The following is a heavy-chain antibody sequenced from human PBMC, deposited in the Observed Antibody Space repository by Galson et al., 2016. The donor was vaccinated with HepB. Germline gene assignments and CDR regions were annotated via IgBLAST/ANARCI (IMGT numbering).Heavy chain of an antibody. CDR2: ITPGSTCT. CDR1: GFTFNMYT. D-gene: IGHD6-13*01. V-gene: IGHV3-21*01. CDR3: ARVVTPMAAANRGFGS. Sequence: SLRLSCAASGFTFNMYTMTWVRQAPGKGLGWVSSITPGSTCTHFADSVKGRFTISRDDAENSLYLHMNSLRAEDTALYYCARVVTPMAAANRGFGSWGQGTQVVVSA. J-gene: IGHJ5*02.